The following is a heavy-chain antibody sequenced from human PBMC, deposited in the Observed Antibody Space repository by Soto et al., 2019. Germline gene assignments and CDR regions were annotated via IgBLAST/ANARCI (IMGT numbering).Heavy chain of an antibody. CDR2: ISSSGSTI. D-gene: IGHD5-12*01. CDR3: ARDSWRYVGSRYLQH. J-gene: IGHJ1*01. V-gene: IGHV3-11*01. Sequence: GGSLRLSCAASGFTFSDYYMSWIRQAPGKGLEWVSYISSSGSTIYYADSVKGRFTISRENAKNSLYLQMNSLRAEDTAMYYCARDSWRYVGSRYLQHWGQGTLVTVSS. CDR1: GFTFSDYY.